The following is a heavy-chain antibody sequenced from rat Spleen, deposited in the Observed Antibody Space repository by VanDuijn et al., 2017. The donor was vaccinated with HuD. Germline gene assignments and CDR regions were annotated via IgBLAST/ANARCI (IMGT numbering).Heavy chain of an antibody. Sequence: EVQLVEAGGGLVQPGRSLKLSCAASGFTFSDFYMAWVRQAPKQGLEWVASISTRGGSTYYRDSVKGRFTSSRDNAKNTQYLQMDSLRSEDTATYYCARETTNYFDYWGQGVMVTVSS. V-gene: IGHV5S23*01. CDR2: ISTRGGST. CDR3: ARETTNYFDY. J-gene: IGHJ2*01. CDR1: GFTFSDFY. D-gene: IGHD1-7*01.